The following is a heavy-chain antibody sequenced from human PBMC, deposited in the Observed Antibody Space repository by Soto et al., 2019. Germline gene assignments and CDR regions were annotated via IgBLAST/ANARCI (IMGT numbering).Heavy chain of an antibody. CDR2: IRNKANSYTT. D-gene: IGHD2-15*01. V-gene: IGHV3-72*01. Sequence: EVQLVESGGGLVQPGGSLRLSCAASGFNFSDHYMDWVRQAPGKGLEWVARIRNKANSYTTHYAASVKGRFTISRDDSKNSLFLQRNSQQTEDTAVYYCARGYCSGGRCFSGSDWGQGTLVTVSS. CDR1: GFNFSDHY. CDR3: ARGYCSGGRCFSGSD. J-gene: IGHJ4*02.